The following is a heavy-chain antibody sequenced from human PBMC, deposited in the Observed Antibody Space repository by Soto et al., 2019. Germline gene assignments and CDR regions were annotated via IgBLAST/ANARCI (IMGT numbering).Heavy chain of an antibody. V-gene: IGHV1-46*01. D-gene: IGHD3-22*01. J-gene: IGHJ4*02. CDR3: AKDPTSYDSSAQFDS. CDR1: GYTFTSYY. Sequence: EASVKVSCKASGYTFTSYYMHWVRQAPGQGLEWMGIINPSGGSTSYAQKFQGRVTMTRDTSTSTVYMELSSLRAEDTAVYYCAKDPTSYDSSAQFDSWGQGTLVTVSS. CDR2: INPSGGST.